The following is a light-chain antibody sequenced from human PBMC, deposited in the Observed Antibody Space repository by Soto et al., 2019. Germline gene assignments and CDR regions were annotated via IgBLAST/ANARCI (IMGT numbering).Light chain of an antibody. J-gene: IGLJ2*01. Sequence: QSVLTQPASVSGSPGQSITISCAGTSSDVGGSNSVSWYQQYPGKAPKLMIYDVNSRPSGVSNRFSGSKSGNTASLTISGLQAEDEAEYYCSSSTSSTTHVLFGGGTKLTVL. V-gene: IGLV2-14*03. CDR3: SSSTSSTTHVL. CDR1: SSDVGGSNS. CDR2: DVN.